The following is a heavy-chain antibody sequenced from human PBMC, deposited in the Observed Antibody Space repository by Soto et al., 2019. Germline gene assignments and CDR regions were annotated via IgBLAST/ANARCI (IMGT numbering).Heavy chain of an antibody. D-gene: IGHD6-19*01. Sequence: QVQLVESGGGLVKPGGSLRLSCAASGFTFSDYYMSWIRQAPGKGLEWVSYISSSGSTIYYADSVKGRFTISRDNAKNSLYLQMNSLRAEDTSVYYCARVQTHLISGWYPNYYFDYWGQGTLVTVSS. CDR2: ISSSGSTI. CDR3: ARVQTHLISGWYPNYYFDY. CDR1: GFTFSDYY. V-gene: IGHV3-11*01. J-gene: IGHJ4*02.